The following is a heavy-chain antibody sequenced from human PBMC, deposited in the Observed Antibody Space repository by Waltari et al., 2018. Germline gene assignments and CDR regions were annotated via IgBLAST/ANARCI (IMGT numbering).Heavy chain of an antibody. D-gene: IGHD6-6*01. CDR2: IYYSGST. J-gene: IGHJ6*03. CDR3: ARDRGSSSSHYYDYMDV. CDR1: GGSISSYY. V-gene: IGHV4-59*01. Sequence: QVQLQESGPGLVKPSETLSLTCTVSGGSISSYYWSWIRQPPGKGLEWIGYIYYSGSTNYNPSLKSRVTISVDTSKNQFSLKLSSVTAADTAVYYCARDRGSSSSHYYDYMDVWGKGTTVTISS.